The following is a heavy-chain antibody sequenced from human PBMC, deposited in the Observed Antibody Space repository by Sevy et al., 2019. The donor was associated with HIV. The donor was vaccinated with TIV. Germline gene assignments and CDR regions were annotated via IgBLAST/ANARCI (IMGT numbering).Heavy chain of an antibody. CDR1: GGSITNYY. CDR3: ARYMGSGTSFDY. Sequence: SETLSLTCTVSGGSITNYYWGWIRQPPGMRLEWIEYIHSSGNTNSNPSLKSRVTISVDTSKNQFSLNLNSVTAADTAVYYCARYMGSGTSFDYWGQGTLVTVSS. CDR2: IHSSGNT. J-gene: IGHJ4*02. V-gene: IGHV4-59*13. D-gene: IGHD1-1*01.